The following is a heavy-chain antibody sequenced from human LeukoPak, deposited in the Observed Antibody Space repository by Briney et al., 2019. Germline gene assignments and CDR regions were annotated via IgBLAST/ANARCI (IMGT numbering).Heavy chain of an antibody. CDR1: VYPISSGGYY. D-gene: IGHD1-26*01. V-gene: IGHV4-31*03. J-gene: IGHJ4*02. Sequence: SQTLSLTCTVSVYPISSGGYYWSWIPQHPGKGLEWLGYIYYSGSTYYNPSLKSRVTISVDTSKNQFSLKLSSVTAADTAVYYCARFIVGATLLDYWGQGTLVTVSS. CDR2: IYYSGST. CDR3: ARFIVGATLLDY.